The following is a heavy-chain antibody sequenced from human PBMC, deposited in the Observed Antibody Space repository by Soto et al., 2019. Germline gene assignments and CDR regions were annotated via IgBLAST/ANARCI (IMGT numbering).Heavy chain of an antibody. CDR2: ISGSGGST. CDR1: GFTFSSYA. Sequence: GGSLSLSCAASGFTFSSYAMSWVRQAPGKGLEWVSAISGSGGSTYYADSVKGRFTISRDNSKNTRYLQMNSLRAEDTAVYYCAKNSPSITMIVVVISPWFDPWGQGTLVTVSS. D-gene: IGHD3-22*01. J-gene: IGHJ5*02. V-gene: IGHV3-23*01. CDR3: AKNSPSITMIVVVISPWFDP.